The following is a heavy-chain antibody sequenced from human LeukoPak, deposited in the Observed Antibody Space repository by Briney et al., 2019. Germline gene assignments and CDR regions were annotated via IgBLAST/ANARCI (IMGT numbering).Heavy chain of an antibody. J-gene: IGHJ3*02. CDR3: ARASSKQLAGYLPDGFDI. V-gene: IGHV3-21*01. D-gene: IGHD3-9*01. CDR2: LRSSGTYV. CDR1: GFTFSSYS. Sequence: GGSLRLSCAASGFTFSSYSMNWVRQAPGKGLEWVSSLRSSGTYVYYADSVKGRFTISRDNAKNSLSLQMNSLRADDAAVYYCARASSKQLAGYLPDGFDIWGQGTMVTVSS.